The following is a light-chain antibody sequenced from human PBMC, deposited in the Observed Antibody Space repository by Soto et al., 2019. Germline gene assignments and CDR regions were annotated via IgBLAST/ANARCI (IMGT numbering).Light chain of an antibody. CDR1: QSVSNW. CDR2: AAS. V-gene: IGKV1-27*01. J-gene: IGKJ1*01. Sequence: DIQMTQSPSTLSANVGDRVTITCRASQSVSNWLAWYQQKPGTVPKLLISAASTLQTGVPSRFSGGGSGTDFTLTISSLQPEDVATYYCQKYNSAPWTFGQGTKVDIK. CDR3: QKYNSAPWT.